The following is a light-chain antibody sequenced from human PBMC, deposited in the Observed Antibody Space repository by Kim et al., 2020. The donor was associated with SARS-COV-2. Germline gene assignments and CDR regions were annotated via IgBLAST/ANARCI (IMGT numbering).Light chain of an antibody. CDR1: QTVSGN. CDR2: DTF. Sequence: ERVMTQSPGTLSVSPGERATLSCRASQTVSGNLAWYQQKPGQAPRLLIYDTFTRATGIPDMFSGSGSGTEFTLTISSLQSEDFGIYYCQQDDMWTRTFGQGAKVDIK. V-gene: IGKV3-15*01. J-gene: IGKJ1*01. CDR3: QQDDMWTRT.